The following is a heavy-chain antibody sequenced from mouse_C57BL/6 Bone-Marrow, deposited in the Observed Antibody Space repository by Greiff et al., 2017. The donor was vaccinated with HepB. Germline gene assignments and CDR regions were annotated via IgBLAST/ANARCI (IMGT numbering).Heavy chain of an antibody. Sequence: QVQLQQSGAELARPGASVKLSCKASGYTFTSYGISWVKQRPGQGLEWIGEIYPSSGNTYYNEKFKGKATLTADKSSSTAYMELRSLTSEDSAVYFCARPIYFDDWGQGTTLTVSS. V-gene: IGHV1-81*01. CDR2: IYPSSGNT. CDR3: ARPIYFDD. J-gene: IGHJ2*01. CDR1: GYTFTSYG.